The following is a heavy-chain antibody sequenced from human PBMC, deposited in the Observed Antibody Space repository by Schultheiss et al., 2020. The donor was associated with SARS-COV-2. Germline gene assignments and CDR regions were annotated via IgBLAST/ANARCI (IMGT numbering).Heavy chain of an antibody. D-gene: IGHD4-23*01. J-gene: IGHJ4*02. Sequence: GSLRLSCAASGFTFSSYAMHWVRQAPGKGLEYVSAISSNGGSTYYADSVKGRFTISRDNSKNTLYLQMNSLRAEDTAVYYCARTDPGGNYFDYWGQGTLVTVSS. CDR1: GFTFSSYA. V-gene: IGHV3-64*04. CDR2: ISSNGGST. CDR3: ARTDPGGNYFDY.